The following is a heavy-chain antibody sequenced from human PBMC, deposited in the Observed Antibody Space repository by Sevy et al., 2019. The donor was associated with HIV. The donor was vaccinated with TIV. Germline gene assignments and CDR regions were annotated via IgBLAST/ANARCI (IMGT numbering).Heavy chain of an antibody. CDR3: ARAGPLGYSY. V-gene: IGHV3-30*03. Sequence: GGSLRLSCAASGFTFSSHGMHWVRQAPGKGLEWVAVMSYDGSYKSYGDSVKGRFTISRDDSKNTLYLQMNSLRAEDTAVYYCARAGPLGYSYWGQGTLVTVSS. D-gene: IGHD5-18*01. J-gene: IGHJ1*01. CDR1: GFTFSSHG. CDR2: MSYDGSYK.